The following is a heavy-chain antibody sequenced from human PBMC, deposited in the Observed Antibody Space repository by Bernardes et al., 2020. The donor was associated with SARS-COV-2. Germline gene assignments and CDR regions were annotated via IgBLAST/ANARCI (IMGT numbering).Heavy chain of an antibody. D-gene: IGHD2-8*01. CDR1: EFRFSSYW. Sequence: GGSLRLSCAASEFRFSSYWMNWVRQAPGKGLEWVANIKQDGSEKHYVESVKGRFTISRDNAKNLLYLHMNSLRVEDTAVYYCARDRGLMVHYYYGMDVWGQGTTVTVS. V-gene: IGHV3-7*01. J-gene: IGHJ6*02. CDR3: ARDRGLMVHYYYGMDV. CDR2: IKQDGSEK.